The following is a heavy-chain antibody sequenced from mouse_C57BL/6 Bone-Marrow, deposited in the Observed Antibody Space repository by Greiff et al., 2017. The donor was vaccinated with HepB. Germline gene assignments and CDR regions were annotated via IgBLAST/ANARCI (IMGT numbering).Heavy chain of an antibody. V-gene: IGHV5-4*01. Sequence: DVMLVESGGGLVKPGGSLKLSCAASGFTFSSYAMSWVRQTPEKRLEWVATISDGGSYTYYPDNVKGRFTISRDNAKNNLYLQMSHLKSEDTAMYYCAREGLLRPFAYWGQGTLVTVSA. CDR1: GFTFSSYA. J-gene: IGHJ3*01. D-gene: IGHD1-2*01. CDR3: AREGLLRPFAY. CDR2: ISDGGSYT.